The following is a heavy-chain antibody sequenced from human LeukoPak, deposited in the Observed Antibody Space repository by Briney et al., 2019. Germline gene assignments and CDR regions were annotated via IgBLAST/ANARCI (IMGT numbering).Heavy chain of an antibody. CDR3: TTGPFDYYGSASYLANGMDV. D-gene: IGHD3-10*01. V-gene: IGHV3-49*03. Sequence: GGSLRLSCTTSGFTFSEYAMSWFRQAPGKGLEWVGFMASNLYGGTTEYGASVRGRFTISRDDSKSIVYLQMNSLKTEDTAVYYCTTGPFDYYGSASYLANGMDVWGQGTTVTVSS. J-gene: IGHJ6*02. CDR2: MASNLYGGTT. CDR1: GFTFSEYA.